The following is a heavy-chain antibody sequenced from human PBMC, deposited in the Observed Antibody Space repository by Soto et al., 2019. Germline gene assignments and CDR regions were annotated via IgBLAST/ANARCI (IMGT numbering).Heavy chain of an antibody. CDR3: AKDISGAAAGTDFDY. J-gene: IGHJ4*02. CDR1: GFTFSSYA. Sequence: HPSETLSLSCAASGFTFSSYAMSWVRQAPGRGLEWVSAISGSGGSTYYADSVKGRFTISRDNSKNTLYLQMNSLRAEDTAVYYCAKDISGAAAGTDFDYWGQGTLVTVSS. D-gene: IGHD6-13*01. CDR2: ISGSGGST. V-gene: IGHV3-23*01.